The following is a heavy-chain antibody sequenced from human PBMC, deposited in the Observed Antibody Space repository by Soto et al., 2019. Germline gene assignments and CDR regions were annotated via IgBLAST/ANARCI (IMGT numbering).Heavy chain of an antibody. D-gene: IGHD2-15*01. CDR2: INHSGST. CDR1: GGSFSGYY. CDR3: ARDINIVVAHRYYYGMDV. V-gene: IGHV4-34*01. Sequence: SETLSLTCAVYGGSFSGYYWSWIRQPPGKGLEWIGEINHSGSTNYNPSLKSRVTISVDTPKNQFSLKLSSVTAADTAVYYCARDINIVVAHRYYYGMDVWGQGTTVTVSS. J-gene: IGHJ6*02.